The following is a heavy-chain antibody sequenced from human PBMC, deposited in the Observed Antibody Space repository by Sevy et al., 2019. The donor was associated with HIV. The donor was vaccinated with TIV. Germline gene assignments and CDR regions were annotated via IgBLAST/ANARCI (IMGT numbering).Heavy chain of an antibody. D-gene: IGHD3-3*01. Sequence: GGSLRLSCAASGFTFSSYSMNWVRQAPGKGLEWVSYISSSSSTIYYADSVKGRFTISRDNAKNSLYLQMNRLRDEDTAVYYCARDSAKYYDFWSGYPVHWGQGTLVTVSS. CDR2: ISSSSSTI. CDR3: ARDSAKYYDFWSGYPVH. J-gene: IGHJ4*02. V-gene: IGHV3-48*02. CDR1: GFTFSSYS.